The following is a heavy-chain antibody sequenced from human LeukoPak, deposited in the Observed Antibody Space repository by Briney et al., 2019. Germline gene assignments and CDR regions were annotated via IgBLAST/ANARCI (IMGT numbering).Heavy chain of an antibody. D-gene: IGHD3-22*01. CDR1: GFTFSSYS. CDR3: ARDARYYYDSSALVDY. CDR2: ISSSSSYI. J-gene: IGHJ4*02. V-gene: IGHV3-21*01. Sequence: PGGSLRLSCAASGFTFSSYSMNWVRQAPGKGLEWVSSISSSSSYIYYADSVKGRFAISRDNAKNSLYLQMNSLRAEDTAVYYCARDARYYYDSSALVDYWGQGTLVTVSS.